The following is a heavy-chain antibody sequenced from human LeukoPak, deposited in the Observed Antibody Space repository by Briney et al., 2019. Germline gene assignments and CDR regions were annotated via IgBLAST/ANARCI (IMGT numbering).Heavy chain of an antibody. CDR2: ISACNGDT. CDR3: GRVDMAASKDY. V-gene: IGHV1-18*01. Sequence: ASVKVSCKASGYTFTSYDINWVRQATGQGLEWMGWISACNGDTKYAQKLQGRVTMTTDTPTSTGYMELRSLTSDDTAIYYCGRVDMAASKDYWGQGTLVTVSS. J-gene: IGHJ4*02. D-gene: IGHD5-24*01. CDR1: GYTFTSYD.